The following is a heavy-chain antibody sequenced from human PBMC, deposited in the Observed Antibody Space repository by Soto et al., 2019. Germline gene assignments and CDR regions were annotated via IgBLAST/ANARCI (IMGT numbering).Heavy chain of an antibody. CDR2: ISTDNGNT. Sequence: ASVKVSCKASGYTFTNYGISWVRQAPGQGLEWMGWISTDNGNTNSARKLQGRVTMTTDTSTSTAYMELRSLRSDDTAMYYCARHGVGGAAAGISYYHHGMVVWGQGTTVTVSS. CDR1: GYTFTNYG. V-gene: IGHV1-18*01. D-gene: IGHD6-13*01. CDR3: ARHGVGGAAAGISYYHHGMVV. J-gene: IGHJ6*02.